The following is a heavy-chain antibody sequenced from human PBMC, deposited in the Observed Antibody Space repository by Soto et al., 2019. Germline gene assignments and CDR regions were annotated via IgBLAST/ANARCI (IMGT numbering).Heavy chain of an antibody. Sequence: PGGSLRLSCAASGFTVSSNYMSWVRQAPGKGLEWVSVIYSGGSTYYADSVKGRFTISRDNSKNTLYLQMNSLRAEDTAVYYCAKGSVPTYDYVWGSYRTPTDYFDYWGQGTLVTVSS. CDR2: IYSGGST. D-gene: IGHD3-16*02. CDR3: AKGSVPTYDYVWGSYRTPTDYFDY. V-gene: IGHV3-53*01. CDR1: GFTVSSNY. J-gene: IGHJ4*02.